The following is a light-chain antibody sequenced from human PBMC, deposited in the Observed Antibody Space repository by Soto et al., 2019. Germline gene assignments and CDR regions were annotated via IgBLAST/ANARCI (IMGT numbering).Light chain of an antibody. CDR2: GAS. CDR1: QSVSSSY. Sequence: EIVLTQSPGTLSLSPGERATLSCRASQSVSSSYLAWYERKPGQAPRLLIYGASSRATGIPARFSGSGSGTDFTLTISSLEPEDFAVYYCHQRQYWPPITFGQGTRLE. V-gene: IGKV3D-20*02. CDR3: HQRQYWPPIT. J-gene: IGKJ5*01.